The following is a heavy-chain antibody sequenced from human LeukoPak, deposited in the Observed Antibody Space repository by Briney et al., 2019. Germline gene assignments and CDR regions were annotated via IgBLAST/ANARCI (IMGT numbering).Heavy chain of an antibody. V-gene: IGHV3-48*03. CDR1: GFTFRTFE. Sequence: GGSLRLSCAASGFTFRTFEMNWVRQAPGKGLEWVSYISTSGSTIYYADSVKGRFTISRDNAKNTLYLQMNSLRAEDTAVYYCARGGRYCSGGSCYLNWFDPWGQGTLVTVSS. CDR3: ARGGRYCSGGSCYLNWFDP. D-gene: IGHD2-15*01. J-gene: IGHJ5*02. CDR2: ISTSGSTI.